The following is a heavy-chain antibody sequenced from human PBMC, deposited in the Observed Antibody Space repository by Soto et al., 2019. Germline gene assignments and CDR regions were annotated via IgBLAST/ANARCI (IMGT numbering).Heavy chain of an antibody. D-gene: IGHD3-22*01. CDR1: GGSISSGGCY. CDR2: IYYSGST. V-gene: IGHV4-30-4*01. CDR3: ARDITYYYDSSGYTNHYNWFDP. Sequence: PLEILSLTCTVSGGSISSGGCYWSWIRQPPGKGLEWIGYIYYSGSTYYNPSLKSRVTISVDTSKNQFSLKLSSVTAADTAVYYCARDITYYYDSSGYTNHYNWFDPWGQGTLVTVSS. J-gene: IGHJ5*02.